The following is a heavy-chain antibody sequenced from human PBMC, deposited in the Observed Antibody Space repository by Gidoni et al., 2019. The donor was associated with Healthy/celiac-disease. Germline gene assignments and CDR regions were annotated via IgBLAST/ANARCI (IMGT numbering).Heavy chain of an antibody. CDR3: AKSPLYWYFDL. CDR2: MSGSGGST. J-gene: IGHJ2*01. V-gene: IGHV3-23*01. Sequence: VPLLESGGGVVQPGGSLRLPCAASGFTFSSYAMSWVRQAPGKGLEWVSAMSGSGGSTYYADSVKGRFTISRDNSKNTLYLQMNSLRAEDTAVYYCAKSPLYWYFDLWGRGTLVTVSS. CDR1: GFTFSSYA.